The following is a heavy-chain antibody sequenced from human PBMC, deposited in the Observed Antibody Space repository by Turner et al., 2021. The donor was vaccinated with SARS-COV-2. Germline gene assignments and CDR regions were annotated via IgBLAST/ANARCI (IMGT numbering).Heavy chain of an antibody. Sequence: RLLESGGCFVQPGWSLRLSCAASGCTFDDYAMLWVRQAPGKGLEWVSGISWNSGSIGYADSVKGRFTISRDNAKNSLYLQMNSLRAEDMALYYCEKDMEYSSGGVDYWGQGTLVTVSS. V-gene: IGHV3-9*03. CDR3: EKDMEYSSGGVDY. D-gene: IGHD6-19*01. J-gene: IGHJ4*02. CDR1: GCTFDDYA. CDR2: ISWNSGSI.